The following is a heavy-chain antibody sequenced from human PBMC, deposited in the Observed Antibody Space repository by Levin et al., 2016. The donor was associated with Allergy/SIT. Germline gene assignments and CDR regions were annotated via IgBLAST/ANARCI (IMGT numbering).Heavy chain of an antibody. D-gene: IGHD1-1*01. V-gene: IGHV3-7*01. Sequence: WIRQPPGKGLEWVANIKQDGSEKYYVDSVKGRFTISRDNAKNSLYLQMNSLRVEDTAVYYCARVELEIYFYYYGMDFWGQGTTVTVSS. CDR2: IKQDGSEK. CDR3: ARVELEIYFYYYGMDF. J-gene: IGHJ6*02.